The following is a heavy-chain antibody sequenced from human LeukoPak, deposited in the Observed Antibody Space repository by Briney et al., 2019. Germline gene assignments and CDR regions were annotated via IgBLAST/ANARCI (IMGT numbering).Heavy chain of an antibody. V-gene: IGHV1-18*01. D-gene: IGHD3-16*01. CDR1: GYTFTSYG. Sequence: ASLKVSCKASGYTFTSYGISWVRPAPGQALEWMGWISPYNGNTHYALKLHGRVTMTTDTSTSTAYMEVRSLTSDDTAVYYCARDGLRALDCLGQGTMVSVCS. J-gene: IGHJ4*02. CDR3: ARDGLRALDC. CDR2: ISPYNGNT.